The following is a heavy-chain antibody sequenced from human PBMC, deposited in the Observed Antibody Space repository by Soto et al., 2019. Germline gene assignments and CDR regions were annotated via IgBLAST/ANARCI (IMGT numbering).Heavy chain of an antibody. J-gene: IGHJ5*02. CDR3: ARDMSRTIEGWFGP. CDR2: ISWNSVSI. CDR1: EFRFDDYA. V-gene: IGHV3-9*01. Sequence: PGGSLRLSCAAFEFRFDDYAMHWVRQAPGKGLGWVSGISWNSVSIDYADSVKGRFTISRDNAKNSLYLQMNSLREEDTAFYYCARDMSRTIEGWFGPWGQGILVTVSS.